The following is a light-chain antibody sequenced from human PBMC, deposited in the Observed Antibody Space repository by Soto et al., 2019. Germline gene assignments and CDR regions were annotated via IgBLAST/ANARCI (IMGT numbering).Light chain of an antibody. CDR3: RSYTSSRTPL. Sequence: QSVLTQPASASGAPGQSITIFCTGTSSDVGGCHYVSWYQQHPGKAPSLMIYEVSNRPSGVSKRFSCSQSGNTATLTISGLQAEDKADYYCRSYTSSRTPLFGHGSKVTVL. CDR1: SSDVGGCHY. J-gene: IGLJ1*01. CDR2: EVS. V-gene: IGLV2-14*01.